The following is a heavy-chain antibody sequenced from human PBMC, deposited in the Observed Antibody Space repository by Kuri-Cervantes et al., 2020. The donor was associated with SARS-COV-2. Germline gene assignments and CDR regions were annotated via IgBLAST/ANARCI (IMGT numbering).Heavy chain of an antibody. Sequence: ASVKVSCKASGYTFNSYGISWVRQAPGQGLEWMGWISAYNGNTNYAQKLQGRVTMTTDTSTSTAYMELRSLRSDDTAAYYCAVLTGESGPYYYYYGMDVWGQGTTVTDSS. J-gene: IGHJ6*02. CDR3: AVLTGESGPYYYYYGMDV. V-gene: IGHV1-18*01. CDR1: GYTFNSYG. CDR2: ISAYNGNT. D-gene: IGHD7-27*01.